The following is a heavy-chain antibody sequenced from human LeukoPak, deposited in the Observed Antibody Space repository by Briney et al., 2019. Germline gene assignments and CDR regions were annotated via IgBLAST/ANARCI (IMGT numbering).Heavy chain of an antibody. V-gene: IGHV4-34*01. D-gene: IGHD2-15*01. CDR3: ARAKTIYCSGGSCYILDY. J-gene: IGHJ4*02. CDR2: INNSAST. Sequence: SETLSLTCAVYGGSFSGYYWSRVRQPPGKGLEWIGEINNSASTNYNPSLKSRVTISVDTSKNQFSLKLSSVTAADTAVYYCARAKTIYCSGGSCYILDYGGQGTLVTVSS. CDR1: GGSFSGYY.